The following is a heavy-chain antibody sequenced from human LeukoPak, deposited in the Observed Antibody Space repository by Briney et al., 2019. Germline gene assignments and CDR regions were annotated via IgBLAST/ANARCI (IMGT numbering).Heavy chain of an antibody. CDR2: IKTDGSST. CDR3: ARRAGIYSHPYDY. J-gene: IGHJ4*02. D-gene: IGHD1-14*01. Sequence: GGSLRLSCAASGFTFSSYWMHWVRQAPGKGLVWVSRIKTDGSSTSYADSVKGRFTISRDNAKNTMYLQMNSLRVEDTAVYYCARRAGIYSHPYDYWGQGTLVTVSS. V-gene: IGHV3-74*01. CDR1: GFTFSSYW.